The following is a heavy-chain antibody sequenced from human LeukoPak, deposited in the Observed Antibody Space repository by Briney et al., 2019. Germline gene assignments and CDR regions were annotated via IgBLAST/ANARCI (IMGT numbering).Heavy chain of an antibody. CDR2: IIPIFGTA. CDR3: ARVGSGSYEDY. J-gene: IGHJ4*02. D-gene: IGHD1-26*01. Sequence: SVKVSCKASGYTFTSYYMHWVRQAPGQGLEWMGGIIPIFGTANYAQKFQGRVTITADKSTSTAYMELSSLRSEDTAVYYCARVGSGSYEDYWGQGTLVTVSS. CDR1: GYTFTSYY. V-gene: IGHV1-69*06.